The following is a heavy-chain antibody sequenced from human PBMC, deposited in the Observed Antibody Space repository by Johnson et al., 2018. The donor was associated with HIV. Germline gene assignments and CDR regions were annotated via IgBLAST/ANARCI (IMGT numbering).Heavy chain of an antibody. Sequence: QVQLVESGGGVVQPGRSLRLSCAASGFTFSDYYMAWIRQTPGKGLEWVSYITSSGATKYYADSVKGRFTISRDNTENLVYLQMNILSGEDTAVYYCAKAGDYYDSSGYYDAFDIWGQGTMVTVSS. CDR1: GFTFSDYY. J-gene: IGHJ3*02. V-gene: IGHV3-11*04. D-gene: IGHD3-22*01. CDR3: AKAGDYYDSSGYYDAFDI. CDR2: ITSSGATK.